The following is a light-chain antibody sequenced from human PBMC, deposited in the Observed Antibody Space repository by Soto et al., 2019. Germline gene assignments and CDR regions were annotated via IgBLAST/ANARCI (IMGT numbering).Light chain of an antibody. CDR1: QNNENF. J-gene: IGKJ1*01. CDR3: QQGYSNRWT. CDR2: AAS. V-gene: IGKV1-39*01. Sequence: DIQMTQSPSTLSASLGDRVTITCRASQNNENFLNCYQHRPGKAPKLLVYAASSLYSGVPSRFSGSGSGTDFTLTITSLEPEDFATYFCQQGYSNRWTFGQGTKVDI.